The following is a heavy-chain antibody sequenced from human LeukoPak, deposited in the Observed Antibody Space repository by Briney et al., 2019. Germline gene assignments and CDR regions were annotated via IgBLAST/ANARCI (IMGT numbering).Heavy chain of an antibody. CDR2: ISGSGGAT. D-gene: IGHD7-27*01. V-gene: IGHV3-23*01. J-gene: IGHJ5*01. CDR3: AKSPGDFPSYFDRWFDS. CDR1: GFSFSNYV. Sequence: GGSLRLSSAASGFSFSNYVMSWVRQAPGKGLECVSGISGSGGATCYADSVNGRFTISRDNSKNTLYLQLNSLRAEDTALYYCAKSPGDFPSYFDRWFDSWGQGTLVTVSP.